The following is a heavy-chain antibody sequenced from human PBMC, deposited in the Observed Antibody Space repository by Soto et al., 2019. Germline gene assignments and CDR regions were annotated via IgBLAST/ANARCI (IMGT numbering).Heavy chain of an antibody. V-gene: IGHV3-9*01. D-gene: IGHD3-10*01. CDR1: GFTFDDYA. J-gene: IGHJ6*02. Sequence: EVQLVASGGGLVQPGRSLRLSCAASGFTFDDYAMHWVRQAPGKGLEWVSGISWNSGSIGYADSVKGRFTISRDNAKNSLYLQMNSLRAEDTALYYCAKGGYYGSGAFWYYYGMDVWGQGTTVTVSS. CDR2: ISWNSGSI. CDR3: AKGGYYGSGAFWYYYGMDV.